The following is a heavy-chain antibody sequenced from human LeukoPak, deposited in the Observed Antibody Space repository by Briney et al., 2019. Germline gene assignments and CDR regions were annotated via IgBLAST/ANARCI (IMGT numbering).Heavy chain of an antibody. CDR1: GYTFTGYY. V-gene: IGHV1-2*02. Sequence: ASVKVSCKASGYTFTGYYMHWVRQAPGQGLEWMGWINPNSGGTSYAQKFQGRVTMTRDTSISTAYMELSSLRSDDTAVYYCARRYSSGWYEGFDYWGQGTLVTVSS. D-gene: IGHD6-19*01. CDR2: INPNSGGT. J-gene: IGHJ4*02. CDR3: ARRYSSGWYEGFDY.